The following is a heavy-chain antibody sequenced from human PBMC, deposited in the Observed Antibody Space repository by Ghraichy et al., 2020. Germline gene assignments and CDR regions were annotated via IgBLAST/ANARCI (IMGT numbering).Heavy chain of an antibody. CDR3: AREYSSSSGKAFDI. CDR1: GFTFSTYS. Sequence: GGSLRLSCAASGFTFSTYSMNWVRQVPGKGLEWVAYISSSSSNIYYTDSVKGRFTISRDNVKNSLYLQMNSLRDEDTAVYYCAREYSSSSGKAFDIWGQGTMVTVSS. J-gene: IGHJ3*02. D-gene: IGHD6-6*01. V-gene: IGHV3-48*02. CDR2: ISSSSSNI.